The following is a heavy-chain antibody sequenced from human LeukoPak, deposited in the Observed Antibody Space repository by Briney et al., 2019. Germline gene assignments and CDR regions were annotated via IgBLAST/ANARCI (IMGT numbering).Heavy chain of an antibody. CDR1: GYTFTGYY. J-gene: IGHJ1*01. V-gene: IGHV1-2*02. Sequence: VASVKVSCKASGYTFTGYYMHWVRQAPGQGLEWMGWINPNSGGTNSQKFQGRVTMTRDTSISTAYMELSRLRSDDTAVYYCARSFGPYYYDSSGMRWGFQHWGQGTLVTVSS. D-gene: IGHD3-22*01. CDR2: INPNSGGT. CDR3: ARSFGPYYYDSSGMRWGFQH.